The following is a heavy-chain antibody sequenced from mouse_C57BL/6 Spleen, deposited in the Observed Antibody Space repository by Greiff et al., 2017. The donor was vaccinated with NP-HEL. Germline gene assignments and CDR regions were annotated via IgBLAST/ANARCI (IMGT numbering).Heavy chain of an antibody. CDR3: ARTARIKY. V-gene: IGHV3-2*02. J-gene: IGHJ2*01. Sequence: EVQLQQSGPGLVKPSQSLSLTCTVTGYSITSGYGWNWIRQFPGNKLEWMGYISYSGSTNYNPSLKSRISITRDTSKNQFVLQLNAVTTEDTATYYCARTARIKYWGQGTTLTVSS. CDR1: GYSITSGYG. D-gene: IGHD1-2*01. CDR2: ISYSGST.